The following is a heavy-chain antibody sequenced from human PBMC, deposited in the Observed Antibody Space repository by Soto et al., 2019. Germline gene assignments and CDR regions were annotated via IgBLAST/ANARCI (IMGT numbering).Heavy chain of an antibody. CDR1: GFTFSDAW. CDR3: TTDLWRIAVVVGSTGYFNP. CDR2: IKSKPDAATT. J-gene: IGHJ5*02. V-gene: IGHV3-15*01. Sequence: EVQLVESGGGLVKPGGSLRLSCAASGFTFSDAWMSWVRQAPGKGLDWVGRIKSKPDAATTDYAAPVRGRFTISRDDSKNTLYLQMNSLTTEDSRVYYCTTDLWRIAVVVGSTGYFNPWGQGTPVTVSS. D-gene: IGHD2-15*01.